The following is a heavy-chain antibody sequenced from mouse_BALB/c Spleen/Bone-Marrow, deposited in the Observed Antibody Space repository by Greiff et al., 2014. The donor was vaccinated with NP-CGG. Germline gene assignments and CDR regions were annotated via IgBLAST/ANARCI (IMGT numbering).Heavy chain of an antibody. V-gene: IGHV5-4*02. D-gene: IGHD1-1*01. CDR1: GFTFSDYY. CDR3: ARGSSYFDY. J-gene: IGHJ2*01. CDR2: ISDGGSYT. Sequence: EVQRVESGGGLVKPGGSLKLSCAASGFTFSDYYMYRVRQTPEKRLEWVATISDGGSYTYYPDSVKGRFTISRDNAKNNLYLQMSSLKSEDTAMYYCARGSSYFDYWGQGTTLTVSS.